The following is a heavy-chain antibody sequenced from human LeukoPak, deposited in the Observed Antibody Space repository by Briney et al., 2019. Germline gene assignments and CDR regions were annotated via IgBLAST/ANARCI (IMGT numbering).Heavy chain of an antibody. J-gene: IGHJ6*02. Sequence: KPSETLSLTCAVYGGSFSGYCWTWIRQPLGKGPEWIGEINHSGRTRSNPSLKSRVTISVDTSKNHFSLRLRSVTAADTAVYYCDRVSYYDSGNYYFYYNGMDVWGQGTTVTVFS. D-gene: IGHD3-10*01. CDR1: GGSFSGYC. CDR3: DRVSYYDSGNYYFYYNGMDV. V-gene: IGHV4-34*01. CDR2: INHSGRT.